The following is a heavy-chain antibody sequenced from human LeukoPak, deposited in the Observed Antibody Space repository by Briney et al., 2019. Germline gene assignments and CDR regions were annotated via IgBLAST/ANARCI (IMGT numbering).Heavy chain of an antibody. CDR3: AKSLAGGGYYFEY. V-gene: IGHV3-23*01. J-gene: IGHJ4*02. CDR2: ISDSGGSK. CDR1: GFTFSNYA. Sequence: PGGSLRLSCAASGFTFSNYAMTWVRQAPGKGLEWVSGISDSGGSKYYADSVKGRFTISRDNSKNTLYLQMNSLRAEDTAVYYCAKSLAGGGYYFEYWGQGTLVTVSS. D-gene: IGHD3-10*01.